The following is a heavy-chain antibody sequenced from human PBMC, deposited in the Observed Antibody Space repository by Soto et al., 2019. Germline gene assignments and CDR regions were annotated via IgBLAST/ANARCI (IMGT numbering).Heavy chain of an antibody. D-gene: IGHD3-22*01. CDR3: ARDRAYFYESSGRIDY. J-gene: IGHJ4*02. Sequence: PSETLSLTCTVSGGSISSGDQYWTWIRQPPGKGLEWIGYIDYSGSAFYNPSLKSRLIISVDTSMNQFSLKLTSVTAADTAVYYCARDRAYFYESSGRIDYWGRGILVTVSS. CDR1: GGSISSGDQY. CDR2: IDYSGSA. V-gene: IGHV4-30-4*01.